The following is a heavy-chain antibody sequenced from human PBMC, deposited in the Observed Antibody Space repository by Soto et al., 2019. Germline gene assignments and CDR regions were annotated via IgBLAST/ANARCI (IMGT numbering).Heavy chain of an antibody. D-gene: IGHD6-6*01. V-gene: IGHV3-30-3*02. J-gene: IGHJ3*02. CDR3: AKLDGQLVLVYAFDI. CDR1: GFSFPSYA. Sequence: PGGSLRLSCAASGFSFPSYAMHWVRQAPGKGLEWVAVISYDGSNKYYADSVKGRFTISRDNSKNTLYLQMNSLRAEDTAVYYCAKLDGQLVLVYAFDIWGQGTMVTVSS. CDR2: ISYDGSNK.